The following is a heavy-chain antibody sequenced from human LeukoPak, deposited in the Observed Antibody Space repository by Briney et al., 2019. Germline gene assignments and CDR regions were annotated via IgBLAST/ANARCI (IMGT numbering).Heavy chain of an antibody. CDR2: ISGDGGST. CDR1: GFTFDDYA. D-gene: IGHD5-12*01. CDR3: AKDIGYSGYDSGTNNWFDP. Sequence: GGSLRLSCAASGFTFDDYAMHWVRQTPGKGLQWVSLISGDGGSTYYADSVKGRFSISRDNSKTSLYLQMFSLRTEDTAFYYCAKDIGYSGYDSGTNNWFDPWGQGTLVTVSS. V-gene: IGHV3-43*02. J-gene: IGHJ5*02.